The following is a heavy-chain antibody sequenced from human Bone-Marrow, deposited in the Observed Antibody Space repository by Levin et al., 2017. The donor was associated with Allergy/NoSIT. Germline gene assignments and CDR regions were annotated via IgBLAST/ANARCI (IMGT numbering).Heavy chain of an antibody. CDR2: IYYSGST. V-gene: IGHV4-59*01. CDR1: GGSIRSYY. Sequence: SPTLSLTCTVSGGSIRSYYWSWIRQPPGKGLEWIGYIYYSGSTNYNPSLKSRVTISVDTSKNQFSLKLSSVTAADTAVYYCARVYSSSWYTVRWFDPWGQGTLVTVSS. D-gene: IGHD6-13*01. CDR3: ARVYSSSWYTVRWFDP. J-gene: IGHJ5*02.